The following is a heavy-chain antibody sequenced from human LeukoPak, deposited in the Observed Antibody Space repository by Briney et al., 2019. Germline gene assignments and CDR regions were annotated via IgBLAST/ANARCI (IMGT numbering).Heavy chain of an antibody. CDR2: IYHSGST. Sequence: SETLSLTCTVSGYSISSGYYWGWIRQPPGQGLEWIGSIYHSGSTYYNPSLKSRVTISVDTSKNQFSLKLRSVTAADTAVYYCARDYGAFTIFGVAPPFNWFDPWGQGTLVTVSS. CDR1: GYSISSGYY. CDR3: ARDYGAFTIFGVAPPFNWFDP. V-gene: IGHV4-38-2*02. D-gene: IGHD3-3*01. J-gene: IGHJ5*02.